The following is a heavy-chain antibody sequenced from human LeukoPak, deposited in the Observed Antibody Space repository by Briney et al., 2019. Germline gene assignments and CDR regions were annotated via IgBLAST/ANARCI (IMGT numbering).Heavy chain of an antibody. J-gene: IGHJ4*02. CDR2: INHSGST. CDR1: GGSFSGYY. D-gene: IGHD5-18*01. V-gene: IGHV4-34*01. Sequence: PSETLSLTCAVYGGSFSGYYWSWIRQPPGKGLEWIGEINHSGSTNYNPSLKSRVTISVDTSKNQFSLKLSSVTAADTAVYYCAREKGNSYGYDYWGQGTLVTVSS. CDR3: AREKGNSYGYDY.